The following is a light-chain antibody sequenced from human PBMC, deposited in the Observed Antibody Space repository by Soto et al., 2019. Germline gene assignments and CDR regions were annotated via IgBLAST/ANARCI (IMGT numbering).Light chain of an antibody. Sequence: QSALTQPASVSGSPGQSITISCTGTSSDVGGYNYGSWYQQHPGKAPKLMIYDVSNRPSGVSNRFSGSKSGNTASLTISGLQADDEADYYCSSYTSSSTRVFGTGTKLTVL. CDR1: SSDVGGYNY. CDR2: DVS. V-gene: IGLV2-14*01. J-gene: IGLJ1*01. CDR3: SSYTSSSTRV.